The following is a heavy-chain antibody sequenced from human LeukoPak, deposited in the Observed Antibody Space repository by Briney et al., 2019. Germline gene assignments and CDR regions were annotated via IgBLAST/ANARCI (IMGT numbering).Heavy chain of an antibody. CDR1: GGSISSGGYY. D-gene: IGHD2-15*01. J-gene: IGHJ3*02. CDR2: IYYSGST. Sequence: SQTLSLTCTVSGGSISSGGYYWSWIRQHPGKGLEWIGYIYYSGSTYYNPSLKSRVTISVDTSKNQFSLKLSSVTAADTAVYYCARDGRQYCSGGSCYRLGAFDIWGQGTMVTVSP. CDR3: ARDGRQYCSGGSCYRLGAFDI. V-gene: IGHV4-31*03.